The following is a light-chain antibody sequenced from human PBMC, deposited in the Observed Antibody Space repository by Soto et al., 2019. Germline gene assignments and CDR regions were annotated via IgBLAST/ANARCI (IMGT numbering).Light chain of an antibody. CDR3: ASWDRSLSVGV. Sequence: QSVLTQPPSVSAAPGQKVTISCSGSSSNIGNNYVFWYQQLPGTAPKLLIYDNDKRPSVIPDRFSGSKSGTSATLGITGLQTGDEDDYYCASWDRSLSVGVFGGGTKVTVL. CDR1: SSNIGNNY. V-gene: IGLV1-51*01. CDR2: DND. J-gene: IGLJ2*01.